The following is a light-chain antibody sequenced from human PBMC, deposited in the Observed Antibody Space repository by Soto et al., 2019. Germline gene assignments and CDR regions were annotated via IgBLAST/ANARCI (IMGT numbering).Light chain of an antibody. J-gene: IGLJ1*01. V-gene: IGLV2-18*02. CDR2: DVS. CDR3: SSYTTSNTYV. CDR1: SSDVGSNNR. Sequence: QSVLTQPPSLSGSPGQSVAISCTGTSSDVGSNNRVSWYQQPPGSAPKLIIYDVSNRPSGIPDRFSGSKSANTASLTISGLQTEDEADYYCSSYTTSNTYVFGTGTKVTVL.